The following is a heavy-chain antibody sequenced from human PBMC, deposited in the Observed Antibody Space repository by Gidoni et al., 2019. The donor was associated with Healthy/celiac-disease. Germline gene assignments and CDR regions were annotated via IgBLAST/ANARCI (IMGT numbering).Heavy chain of an antibody. CDR1: GYTFTSYD. CDR3: AVDTAMVPYYYYGMDV. J-gene: IGHJ6*02. D-gene: IGHD5-18*01. Sequence: QVQLVQSGAEVKKPGASVKVSCKASGYTFTSYDINWVRQATGQGLEWMGWMNPNSGNTGYAQKFQGRGTMTRNASISTAYMELSSLRSEDTAVYYCAVDTAMVPYYYYGMDVWGQGTTVTVSS. V-gene: IGHV1-8*01. CDR2: MNPNSGNT.